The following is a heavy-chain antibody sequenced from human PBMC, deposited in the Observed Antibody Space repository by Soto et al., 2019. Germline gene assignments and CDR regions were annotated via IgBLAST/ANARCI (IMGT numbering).Heavy chain of an antibody. CDR1: GGTFSSYA. D-gene: IGHD2-15*01. Sequence: QVQLVQSGAEVKKPGSSVKVSCKASGGTFSSYAISWVRQAPGQGLEWRGGIIPIFGTANYAEKIQGSVTSAADGSTSTAYMELSRLRPEDTAVFYCARDGGYCSGGSCRGGLDVWGQGTTVTVSS. V-gene: IGHV1-69*01. CDR3: ARDGGYCSGGSCRGGLDV. J-gene: IGHJ6*02. CDR2: IIPIFGTA.